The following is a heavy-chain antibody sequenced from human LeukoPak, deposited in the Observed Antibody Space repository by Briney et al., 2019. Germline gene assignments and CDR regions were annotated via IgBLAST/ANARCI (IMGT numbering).Heavy chain of an antibody. CDR2: ISWNSGSI. CDR1: GFAFDDYA. CDR3: TKSGCSSTACYYNK. J-gene: IGHJ4*02. D-gene: IGHD2-2*01. Sequence: ALRLSCAASGFAFDDYAMHWVRQAQGKGLEWVSGISWNSGSIGYADSVKGRFTISRDNAKNSLYLQMNSLRAEDMAFYYCTKSGCSSTACYYNKWGQGTLVTVSS. V-gene: IGHV3-9*03.